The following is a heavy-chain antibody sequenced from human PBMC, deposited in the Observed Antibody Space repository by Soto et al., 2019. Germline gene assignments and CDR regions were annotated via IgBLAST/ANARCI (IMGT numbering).Heavy chain of an antibody. V-gene: IGHV4-39*01. D-gene: IGHD2-15*01. J-gene: IGHJ5*02. CDR1: GGSISSSSYY. Sequence: SETLCLTCTVSGGSISSSSYYWGWIRQPPGKGLEWIGSIYYSGTTYYNPSLKSRVTISVDTSKNQFSLKLSSVTAADTAVYYCARSRYCSGGSCFWSFDPWGQGTLVTVSS. CDR2: IYYSGTT. CDR3: ARSRYCSGGSCFWSFDP.